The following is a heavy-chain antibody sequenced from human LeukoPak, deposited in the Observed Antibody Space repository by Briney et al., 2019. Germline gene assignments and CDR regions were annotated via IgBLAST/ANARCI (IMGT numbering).Heavy chain of an antibody. CDR3: ARDRGYGDIDY. Sequence: HPGGSLRLSCAASGFTFNNYWMSWVRQAPGKGLEWVANIKQDGSEKYYVDSVKGRFTISRDNAKNSLYLQMNSLRAEDTAVYYCARDRGYGDIDYWGQGTLVTVSS. J-gene: IGHJ4*02. CDR1: GFTFNNYW. CDR2: IKQDGSEK. D-gene: IGHD4-17*01. V-gene: IGHV3-7*01.